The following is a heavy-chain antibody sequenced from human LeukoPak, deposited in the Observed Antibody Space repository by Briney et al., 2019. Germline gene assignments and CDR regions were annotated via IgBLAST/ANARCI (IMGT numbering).Heavy chain of an antibody. V-gene: IGHV1-2*02. J-gene: IGHJ4*02. CDR1: GYTLSGYY. CDR3: ARSDKCTTCSIDY. CDR2: INPSDGGA. Sequence: ASVKVSCKASGYTLSGYYLHWVRQAPGQGLEWMGWINPSDGGADYATKFPGRVTKPRDPSISTAYMDLSRLTSDDTAVYFCARSDKCTTCSIDYWGQGTLVTVSS. D-gene: IGHD2-2*01.